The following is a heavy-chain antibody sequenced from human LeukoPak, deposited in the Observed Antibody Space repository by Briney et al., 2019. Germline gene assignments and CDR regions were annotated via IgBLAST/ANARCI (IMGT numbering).Heavy chain of an antibody. CDR3: ARDPTTVTTDYYYGMDV. D-gene: IGHD4-11*01. CDR2: IYYSGST. V-gene: IGHV4-61*08. CDR1: GGSISSGDYY. Sequence: NSSETLSLTCTVSGGSISSGDYYWSWIRQPPGKGLEWIGYIYYSGSTNYNPSLKSRVTISVDTSKNQFSLKLSSVTAADTAVYYCARDPTTVTTDYYYGMDVWGQGTTVTVSS. J-gene: IGHJ6*02.